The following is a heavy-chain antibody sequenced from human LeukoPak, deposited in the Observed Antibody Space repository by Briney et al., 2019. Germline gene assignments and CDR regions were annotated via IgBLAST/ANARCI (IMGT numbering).Heavy chain of an antibody. Sequence: PGGSLRLSCAASGFTFSSYGMHWVRQAPGKGLEWVAVISYDGSNKYYADSVKGRFTISRDNSKNTLYLQMNSLRAEDTAVYYCAGLLGYCSSTSCYDYWGQGTLVTVSP. CDR2: ISYDGSNK. CDR1: GFTFSSYG. J-gene: IGHJ4*02. V-gene: IGHV3-30*03. D-gene: IGHD2-2*01. CDR3: AGLLGYCSSTSCYDY.